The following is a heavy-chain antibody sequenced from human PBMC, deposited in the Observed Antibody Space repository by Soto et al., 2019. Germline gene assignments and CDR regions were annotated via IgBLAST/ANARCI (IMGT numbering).Heavy chain of an antibody. V-gene: IGHV3-9*01. J-gene: IGHJ4*01. CDR2: ITWNSGKI. Sequence: GGSLRLSCTASGFTFDDYAMHWVRQGPRRGLEWVSGITWNSGKIAYADSVKGRFTIARDDDNNSLYLQMNSLRPEDTALYYCVKDSYADFHRVLSTAEYFFDYWGHGTLVTVSS. D-gene: IGHD2-15*01. CDR1: GFTFDDYA. CDR3: VKDSYADFHRVLSTAEYFFDY.